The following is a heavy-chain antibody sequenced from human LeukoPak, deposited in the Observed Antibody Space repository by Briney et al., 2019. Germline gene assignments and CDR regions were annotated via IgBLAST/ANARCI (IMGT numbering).Heavy chain of an antibody. Sequence: SETLALNCTVVCGPIRGYYWHLTRQPSGNGLEYIGYIHYGGITNYNPSLMSRVTISVDTSKNQISLKLSSVTAADTAVYYCARRYNYVFDYWGQGTLVTVSS. CDR2: IHYGGIT. CDR3: ARRYNYVFDY. CDR1: CGPIRGYY. J-gene: IGHJ4*02. V-gene: IGHV4-59*01. D-gene: IGHD1-1*01.